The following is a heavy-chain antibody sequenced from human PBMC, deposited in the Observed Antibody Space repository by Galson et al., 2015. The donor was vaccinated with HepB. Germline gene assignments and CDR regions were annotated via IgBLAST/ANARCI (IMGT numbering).Heavy chain of an antibody. CDR1: GFTFSDFY. CDR3: AKAALGWFAP. V-gene: IGHV3-11*01. J-gene: IGHJ5*02. CDR2: LSSSGSTI. Sequence: LRLSCADSGFTFSDFYMSWIRQAPGKGLEWVSYLSSSGSTISYADSVKGRFTISRDNAKNSLYLQMKRLRAEDTAVYYCAKAALGWFAPWGQGTLVTVSS.